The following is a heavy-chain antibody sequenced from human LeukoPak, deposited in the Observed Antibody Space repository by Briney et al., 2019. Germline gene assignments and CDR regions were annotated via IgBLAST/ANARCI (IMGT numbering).Heavy chain of an antibody. Sequence: GVSLRLSCAASGFTFSSYAMSWVRQAPGKGLEWVSAISGSGGSTYYADSVKGRFTISRDNSKNTLYLQMNSLRAEDTAVYYCAKVATTVTTFSHAFDYWGQGTLVNVSS. V-gene: IGHV3-23*01. CDR2: ISGSGGST. CDR1: GFTFSSYA. CDR3: AKVATTVTTFSHAFDY. J-gene: IGHJ4*02. D-gene: IGHD4-17*01.